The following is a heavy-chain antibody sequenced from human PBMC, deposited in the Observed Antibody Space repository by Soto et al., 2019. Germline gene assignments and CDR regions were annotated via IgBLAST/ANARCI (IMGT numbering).Heavy chain of an antibody. J-gene: IGHJ4*02. V-gene: IGHV6-1*01. CDR3: AKGENIGPKTGYAFDH. D-gene: IGHD5-12*01. CDR2: TYFRSKWYN. CDR1: GDSVSSNTAS. Sequence: SQTLSLTCAISGDSVSSNTASWNWIRQSPSRGLEWLGRTYFRSKWYNDYAVSVKSRIIINPDTSNNQFSLQLNSVTPEDTAVYFCAKGENIGPKTGYAFDHWGQGIMVTVSS.